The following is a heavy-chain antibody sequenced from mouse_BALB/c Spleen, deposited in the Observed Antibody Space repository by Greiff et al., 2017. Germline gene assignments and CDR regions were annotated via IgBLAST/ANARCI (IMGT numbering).Heavy chain of an antibody. J-gene: IGHJ1*01. D-gene: IGHD3-1*01. CDR2: IYPGNVNT. CDR3: ARSGWDWYFDV. Sequence: VKLQESGPELVKPGASVRISCKASGYTFTSYYIHWVKQRPGQGLEWIGWIYPGNVNTKYNEKFKGKATLTADKSSSTAYMQLSSLTSEDSAVYFCARSGWDWYFDVWGAGTTVTVSA. V-gene: IGHV1S56*01. CDR1: GYTFTSYY.